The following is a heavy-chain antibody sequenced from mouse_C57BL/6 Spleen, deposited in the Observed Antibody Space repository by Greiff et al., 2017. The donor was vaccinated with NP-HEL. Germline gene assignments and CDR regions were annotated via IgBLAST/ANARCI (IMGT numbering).Heavy chain of an antibody. V-gene: IGHV1-59*01. CDR2: IDPSDSYT. CDR1: GYTFTSYW. Sequence: VQLQQPGAELVRPGTSVKLSCKASGYTFTSYWMHWVKQRPGQGLEWIGVIDPSDSYTNYNQKFKGKATLTVDTSSSTAYMQRSSLTSEDSAVYYSARSRYDGSSYAMDDWGKGTSVTVSS. J-gene: IGHJ4*01. CDR3: ARSRYDGSSYAMDD. D-gene: IGHD1-1*01.